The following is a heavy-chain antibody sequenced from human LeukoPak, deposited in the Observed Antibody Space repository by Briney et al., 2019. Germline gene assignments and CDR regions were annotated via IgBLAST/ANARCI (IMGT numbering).Heavy chain of an antibody. J-gene: IGHJ4*02. CDR1: GGSISSSSYY. D-gene: IGHD4-17*01. V-gene: IGHV4-39*07. CDR2: IYYSGST. CDR3: ARLSTVTTSFDY. Sequence: SETLSLTCTVSGGSISSSSYYWGWIRQPPGKGLEWIGSIYYSGSTYYHPSLKSRVTMSVDTSKNQFSLKLSSVTAADTAVYYCARLSTVTTSFDYWGQGTLVTVSS.